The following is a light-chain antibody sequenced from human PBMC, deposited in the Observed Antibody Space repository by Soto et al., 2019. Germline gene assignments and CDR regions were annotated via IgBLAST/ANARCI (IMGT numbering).Light chain of an antibody. J-gene: IGKJ1*01. CDR3: QQYGSSPPT. V-gene: IGKV3-20*01. CDR1: QRVTGSY. Sequence: EIVLTQSPGTLSLSPGEGATLSCRASQRVTGSYLAWYQQKPGQAPRLLIYGASSRATGIPDRFSGSGSGTDFTLTSSRLEPEDVAVYCCQQYGSSPPTFGQGTKVEMK. CDR2: GAS.